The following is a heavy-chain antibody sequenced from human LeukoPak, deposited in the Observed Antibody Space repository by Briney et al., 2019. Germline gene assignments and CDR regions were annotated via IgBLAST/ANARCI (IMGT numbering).Heavy chain of an antibody. J-gene: IGHJ5*02. CDR1: GYTFTGYY. D-gene: IGHD2-15*01. CDR3: ARGWRPIKTKIGYCSGGSCSSFDP. CDR2: INPSGGST. Sequence: ASVKVSCKASGYTFTGYYMHWVRQAPGQGLEWMGIINPSGGSTSYAQKFQGRVTMTRDTSTSTVYMELSSLRSEDTAVYYCARGWRPIKTKIGYCSGGSCSSFDPWGQGTLVTVSS. V-gene: IGHV1-46*01.